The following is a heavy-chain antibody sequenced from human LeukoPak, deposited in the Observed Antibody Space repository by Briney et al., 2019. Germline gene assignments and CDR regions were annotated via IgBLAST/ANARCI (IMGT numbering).Heavy chain of an antibody. V-gene: IGHV3-33*01. D-gene: IGHD6-13*01. CDR2: IWYDGSNK. Sequence: GGSLRLSCAASGFTFSSYGMHWVRQAPGKGLEWVAVIWYDGSNKYYADPVKGRFTISRDNSKNTLYLQMNSLRAEDTAVYYCARGRIAAAGTSWFDPWGQGTLVTVSS. J-gene: IGHJ5*02. CDR1: GFTFSSYG. CDR3: ARGRIAAAGTSWFDP.